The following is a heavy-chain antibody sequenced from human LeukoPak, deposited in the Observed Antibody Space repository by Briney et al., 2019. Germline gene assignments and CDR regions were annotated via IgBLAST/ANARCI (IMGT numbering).Heavy chain of an antibody. J-gene: IGHJ3*02. Sequence: EGSLRLSCAASGFTFNTYSINWVGQAPGKGLEWVSSISRSSSYIYYADSVKGRFTISRDNAKNSLFLQMNSLRAEDTAVYYCATDNYYGSGSTRGAFDIWGQGTMVTVSS. CDR1: GFTFNTYS. D-gene: IGHD3-10*01. CDR3: ATDNYYGSGSTRGAFDI. V-gene: IGHV3-21*01. CDR2: ISRSSSYI.